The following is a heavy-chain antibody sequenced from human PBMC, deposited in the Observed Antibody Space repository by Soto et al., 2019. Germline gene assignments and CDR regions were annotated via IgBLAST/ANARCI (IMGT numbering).Heavy chain of an antibody. V-gene: IGHV1-24*01. CDR2: FDPEDGET. J-gene: IGHJ3*02. CDR1: GYTLTELS. D-gene: IGHD1-26*01. Sequence: ASVKVSCKVSGYTLTELSMHWVRQAPGKGLEWMGGFDPEDGETIYAQKFQGRVTMTEDTSTDTAYMELSSLRSEDTAVYYCATARERKGSPRDAFDIWGQGTMVTVSS. CDR3: ATARERKGSPRDAFDI.